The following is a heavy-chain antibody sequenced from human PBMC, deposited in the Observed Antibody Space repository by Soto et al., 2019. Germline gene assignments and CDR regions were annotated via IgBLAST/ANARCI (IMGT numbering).Heavy chain of an antibody. D-gene: IGHD3-22*01. J-gene: IGHJ3*02. CDR1: GFTFSDYY. CDR3: ARGRGFKTYYYDSSGYPEDAFDI. CDR2: ISSSSSYT. V-gene: IGHV3-11*06. Sequence: LRLSCAASGFTFSDYYMSWIRQAPGKGLEWVSYISSSSSYTNYADSVKGRFTISRDNAKNSLYLQMNSLRAEDTAVYYCARGRGFKTYYYDSSGYPEDAFDIWGQGTMVTISS.